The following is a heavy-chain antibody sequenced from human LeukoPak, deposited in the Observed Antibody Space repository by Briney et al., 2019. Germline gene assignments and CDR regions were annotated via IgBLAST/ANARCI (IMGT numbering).Heavy chain of an antibody. J-gene: IGHJ4*02. CDR2: ISGSGGST. D-gene: IGHD1-7*01. CDR1: GFTFSSYA. Sequence: LSGGSLRLSCAASGFTFSSYAMSWVRQAPGKGLEWVSEISGSGGSTYYADSVKGRFTIPRDNSKNTLYMQMNSLRAEDTAVYYCTKGGWHYISPFDYGGQGTLVTVSS. CDR3: TKGGWHYISPFDY. V-gene: IGHV3-23*01.